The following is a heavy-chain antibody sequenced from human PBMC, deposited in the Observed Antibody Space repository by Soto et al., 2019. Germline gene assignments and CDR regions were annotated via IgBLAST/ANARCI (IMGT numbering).Heavy chain of an antibody. CDR1: GYTFTSYD. CDR3: ATDIAGAPGMDV. D-gene: IGHD6-19*01. Sequence: ASVKVSCKASGYTFTSYDINWVRQATGQGLEWMGWMNPNNGKTGYAQKFQGRVTMTKNTSTDTAYMELSSLRSEDTAVYYCATDIAGAPGMDVWGQGTTVTVSS. CDR2: MNPNNGKT. V-gene: IGHV1-8*01. J-gene: IGHJ6*02.